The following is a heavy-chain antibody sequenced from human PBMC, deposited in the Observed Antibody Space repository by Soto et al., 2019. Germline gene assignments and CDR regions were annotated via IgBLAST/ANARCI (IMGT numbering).Heavy chain of an antibody. CDR3: XXVLREQDYYYYGXDV. CDR2: IWYDGSNK. D-gene: IGHD3-10*01. V-gene: IGHV3-33*01. Sequence: QVQLVESGGGVVQPGRSLRLSCAASGFTFSSYGMHWVRQAPGKGLEWVAVIWYDGSNKYYADSVKGRFTISRDNSKNTLYLQMNSLRAEDTAXXXXXXVLREQDYYYYGXDVWGQG. CDR1: GFTFSSYG. J-gene: IGHJ6*02.